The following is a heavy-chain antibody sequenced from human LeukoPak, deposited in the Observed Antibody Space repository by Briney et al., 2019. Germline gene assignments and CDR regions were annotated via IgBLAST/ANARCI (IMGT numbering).Heavy chain of an antibody. CDR1: GFTFSSYS. CDR3: ARARTNFDDAFDI. V-gene: IGHV3-21*01. CDR2: ISSSSSYI. Sequence: PGRSLRLSCAASGFTFSSYSMNWVRQAPGKGLEWVSSISSSSSYIYYADSVKGRFSISRDNAKNSLYLQMNSLRAEDTAVYYCARARTNFDDAFDIWGQGTMVTVSS. J-gene: IGHJ3*02.